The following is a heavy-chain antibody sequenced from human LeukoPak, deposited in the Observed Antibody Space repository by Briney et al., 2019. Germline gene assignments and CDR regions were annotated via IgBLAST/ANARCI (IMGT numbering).Heavy chain of an antibody. V-gene: IGHV3-7*03. CDR2: IKLDGSEK. D-gene: IGHD3-3*01. Sequence: GGSLRLSCVASGFTFGKYWMSWVRQAPGKGLEWVANIKLDGSEKNYVDSVKGRFTISRDNTKNSLYLQMNSLRVEDTTVFYCARDQYDTWSRRGNFDSWGQGTLVIVSS. CDR1: GFTFGKYW. CDR3: ARDQYDTWSRRGNFDS. J-gene: IGHJ4*02.